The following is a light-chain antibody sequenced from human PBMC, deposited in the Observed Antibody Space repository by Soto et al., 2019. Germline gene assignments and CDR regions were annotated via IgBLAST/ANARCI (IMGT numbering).Light chain of an antibody. CDR2: DVS. V-gene: IGLV2-11*01. CDR1: SSDVGGYNY. CDR3: CSYAGSYTYV. J-gene: IGLJ1*01. Sequence: QSALTQPRSVSGSPGQSVTTSCTGTSSDVGGYNYVSWYQQHPGKAPKLMIYDVSRRPSGVPDRFSGSKSGNTASLTISGLQADDEADYYCCSYAGSYTYVFGTETKLTVL.